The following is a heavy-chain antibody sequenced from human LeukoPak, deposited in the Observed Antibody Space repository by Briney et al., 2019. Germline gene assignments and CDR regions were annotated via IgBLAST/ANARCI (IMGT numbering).Heavy chain of an antibody. CDR3: AKDGSGGSFFDY. V-gene: IGHV3-23*01. D-gene: IGHD2-15*01. CDR1: GLTFSSYA. CDR2: ISGSGGST. J-gene: IGHJ4*02. Sequence: PGGSLRLSCAASGLTFSSYAMSWVRQAPGKGLEWVSAISGSGGSTYYADSVKGRFTISRDNSKNTLYLQMNSLRAEDTAVYYCAKDGSGGSFFDYWGQGTLVTVSS.